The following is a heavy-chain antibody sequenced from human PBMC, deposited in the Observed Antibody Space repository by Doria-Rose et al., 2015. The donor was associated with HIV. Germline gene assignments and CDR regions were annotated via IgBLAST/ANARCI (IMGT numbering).Heavy chain of an antibody. D-gene: IGHD6-13*01. CDR2: TFSDDER. Sequence: SGPVLVKPTETLTLTCTVSGVSLSSPRMGVSWIRQPPGKALEWLANTFSDDERYYKTSLESRLTNSRGTSKSQVVLTMTDMDPVDTATYYCARIKSSRWYHKYYFDFWGQGTLVIVSA. CDR1: GVSLSSPRMG. CDR3: ARIKSSRWYHKYYFDF. V-gene: IGHV2-26*01. J-gene: IGHJ4*02.